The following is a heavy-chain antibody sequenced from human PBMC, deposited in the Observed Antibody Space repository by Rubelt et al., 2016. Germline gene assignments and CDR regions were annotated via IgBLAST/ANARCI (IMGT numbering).Heavy chain of an antibody. Sequence: TFTSYGMHWVRQAPGKGLEWVAVISYDGSNKYYADSVKGRFTISRDNSKDTLYLRMNSLRAEDTAVYYCVGHGSLSRWGQGTLVTVSS. CDR3: VGHGSLSR. V-gene: IGHV3-33*05. D-gene: IGHD3-16*01. CDR1: TFTSYG. J-gene: IGHJ4*02. CDR2: ISYDGSNK.